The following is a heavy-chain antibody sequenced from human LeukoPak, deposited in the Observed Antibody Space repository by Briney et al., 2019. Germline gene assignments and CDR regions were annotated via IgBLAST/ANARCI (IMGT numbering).Heavy chain of an antibody. CDR2: IWFDGSNT. V-gene: IGHV3-33*01. J-gene: IGHJ3*02. CDR3: ARDMAHDSSGYYPEAFDI. D-gene: IGHD3-22*01. Sequence: GGSLRLSCAASGFTFSNYGMHWVRQAPGKGLEWVAVIWFDGSNTDYADSMKGRFTISRDNSKSTLHLQMNSLRAEDTAVYYCARDMAHDSSGYYPEAFDIWGQGTMVTVSS. CDR1: GFTFSNYG.